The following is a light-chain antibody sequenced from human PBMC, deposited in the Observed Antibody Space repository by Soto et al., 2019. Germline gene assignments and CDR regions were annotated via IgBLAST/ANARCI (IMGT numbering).Light chain of an antibody. CDR2: DAS. CDR1: QDISDF. CDR3: QQYENLPS. V-gene: IGKV1-33*01. J-gene: IGKJ4*02. Sequence: DIQMTQSPSSLSASVGDTVTITCQASQDISDFVNWYQHEPGKAPKVLIYDASTLATGVPSRFSGSGSGTDFTLANDNLQPEDFSTYYCQQYENLPSFGGGTRVDIK.